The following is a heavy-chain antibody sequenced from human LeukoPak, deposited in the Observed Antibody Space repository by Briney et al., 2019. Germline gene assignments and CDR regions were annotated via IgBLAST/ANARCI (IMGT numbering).Heavy chain of an antibody. Sequence: TGGSLRLSCAESGFTFDDYAMHWGRQAPGKSLEWVSLISGDGGSTYYADSVKGRFTISRDNSKNSLYLQMNSLRTEDTALYYCAKASPSYVWGSYRLRPFDYWGQGTLVTVSS. CDR2: ISGDGGST. CDR1: GFTFDDYA. J-gene: IGHJ4*02. V-gene: IGHV3-43*02. CDR3: AKASPSYVWGSYRLRPFDY. D-gene: IGHD3-16*02.